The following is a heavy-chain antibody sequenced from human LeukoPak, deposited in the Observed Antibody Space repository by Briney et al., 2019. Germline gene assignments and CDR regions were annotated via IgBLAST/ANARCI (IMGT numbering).Heavy chain of an antibody. Sequence: SETLSLTCAVYGGSFSGYYWSWIRQPPGKGLEWIGEINHSGSTNYNPSLKSRVTISVDTSKNQFSLKLSSVTAADTAVYYCARHRYSSSWDAFDIWGQGTMVTVSS. J-gene: IGHJ3*02. V-gene: IGHV4-34*01. CDR2: INHSGST. D-gene: IGHD6-13*01. CDR1: GGSFSGYY. CDR3: ARHRYSSSWDAFDI.